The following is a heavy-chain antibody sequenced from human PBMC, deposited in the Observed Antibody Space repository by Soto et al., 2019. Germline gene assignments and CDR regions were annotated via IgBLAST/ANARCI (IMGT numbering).Heavy chain of an antibody. CDR2: IIPIFGTA. D-gene: IGHD5-18*01. CDR3: ARDLGTAMVIPY. Sequence: ASVKVSCKASGGTFSSYDISWVRQAPGQGLEWMGGIIPIFGTANYAQKFQGRVTITADESTSTAYMELSSLRSEDTAVYYCARDLGTAMVIPYWGQGTQVTSPQ. J-gene: IGHJ4*02. CDR1: GGTFSSYD. V-gene: IGHV1-69*13.